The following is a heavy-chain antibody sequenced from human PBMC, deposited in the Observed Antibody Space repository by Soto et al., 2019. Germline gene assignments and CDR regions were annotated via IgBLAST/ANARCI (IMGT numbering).Heavy chain of an antibody. CDR1: GYTFTSYG. Sequence: ASVKVSCKASGYTFTSYGISWVRQAPGQGLEWMGWISAYNGNTNYAQRLQGRVTMTTDTSTSTAYMELRSLRSDDTAVYYCARDREVVRSAYFDYWGQGTLVTVSS. CDR2: ISAYNGNT. V-gene: IGHV1-18*01. D-gene: IGHD2-15*01. CDR3: ARDREVVRSAYFDY. J-gene: IGHJ4*02.